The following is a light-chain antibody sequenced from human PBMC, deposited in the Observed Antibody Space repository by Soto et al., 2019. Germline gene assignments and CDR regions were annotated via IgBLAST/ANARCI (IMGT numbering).Light chain of an antibody. Sequence: EIVLTHSPATLSLSPGERATLSCVASQSVSSSYLAWYQHKPGLAPRLLFYDASRRATGIPDRFSGSGSGTDFTLTISRLEPEDFAVYYCQQYGSSQYTFGQGTKLEIK. V-gene: IGKV3D-20*01. CDR3: QQYGSSQYT. CDR2: DAS. J-gene: IGKJ2*01. CDR1: QSVSSSY.